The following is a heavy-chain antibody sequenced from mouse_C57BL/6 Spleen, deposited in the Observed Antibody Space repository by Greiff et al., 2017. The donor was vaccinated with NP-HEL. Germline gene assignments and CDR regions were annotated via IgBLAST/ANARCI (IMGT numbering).Heavy chain of an antibody. V-gene: IGHV1-7*01. CDR1: GYTFTSYW. J-gene: IGHJ4*01. D-gene: IGHD1-1*01. Sequence: QVHVKQSGAELAKPGASVKLSCKASGYTFTSYWMHWVKQRPGQGLEWIGYINPSSGYTKYIQKFKDKATLTADKSSSTAYMQLSSLTYEDSAVYYCAGTTVGAMDYWGQGTSVTVSS. CDR2: INPSSGYT. CDR3: AGTTVGAMDY.